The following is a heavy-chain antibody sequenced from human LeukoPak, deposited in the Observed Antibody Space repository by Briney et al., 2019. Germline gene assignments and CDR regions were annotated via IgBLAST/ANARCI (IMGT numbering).Heavy chain of an antibody. D-gene: IGHD4-23*01. J-gene: IGHJ2*01. Sequence: ASVKVSCKASGYTFTSYGISWVRQAPGQGLEWMGCISAYNGNTNYAQKLQGRVTMTTDTSTSTAYMELRSLRSDDTAVYYCARGRIGGGNSYWYFDLWGRGTLVTVSS. CDR1: GYTFTSYG. CDR2: ISAYNGNT. V-gene: IGHV1-18*01. CDR3: ARGRIGGGNSYWYFDL.